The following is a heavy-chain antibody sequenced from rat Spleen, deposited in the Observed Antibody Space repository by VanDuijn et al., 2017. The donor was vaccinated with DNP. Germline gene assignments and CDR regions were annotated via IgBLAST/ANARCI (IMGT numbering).Heavy chain of an antibody. J-gene: IGHJ2*01. CDR2: IGTDDTNT. Sequence: EVQLVESGGGLVQPGRSLKLSCAASGFTFSNYGMAWVRQAPTKGLEWVASIGTDDTNTDFRDSVKDRFTISRDNAKSTLYLQMDSLRSEDTATYYCTTEMADYWGQGVMVTVSS. D-gene: IGHD1-12*02. CDR1: GFTFSNYG. CDR3: TTEMADY. V-gene: IGHV5-27*01.